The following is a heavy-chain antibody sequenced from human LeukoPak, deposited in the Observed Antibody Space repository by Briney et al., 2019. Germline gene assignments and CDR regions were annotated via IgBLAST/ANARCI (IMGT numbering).Heavy chain of an antibody. J-gene: IGHJ5*02. CDR1: GFTFSDYY. V-gene: IGHV4-34*01. CDR2: INHSGST. CDR3: ARDTPNHPYYDFWSGPDP. D-gene: IGHD3-3*01. Sequence: TLRLSCAASGFTFSDYYMSWIRQPPGKGLEWIGEINHSGSTNYNPSLKSRVTISVDTSKNQFSLKLSSVTAADTSVYYCARDTPNHPYYDFWSGPDPWGQGTLVTVSS.